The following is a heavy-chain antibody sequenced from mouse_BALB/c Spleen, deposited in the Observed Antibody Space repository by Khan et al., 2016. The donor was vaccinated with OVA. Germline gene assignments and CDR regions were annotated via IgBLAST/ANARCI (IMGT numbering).Heavy chain of an antibody. Sequence: EVQLQESGPGLVKPSQSLSLTCTVTGYSITSDYAWNWIRQFPGNKLEWMGYISYSGRTSYNPSLKSRISLTRDTSKNQFFLQLNSVTTEDTATYDCARSVTITTVVATDFDYWGQGTTLTASS. J-gene: IGHJ2*01. V-gene: IGHV3-2*02. CDR2: ISYSGRT. CDR3: ARSVTITTVVATDFDY. D-gene: IGHD1-1*01. CDR1: GYSITSDYA.